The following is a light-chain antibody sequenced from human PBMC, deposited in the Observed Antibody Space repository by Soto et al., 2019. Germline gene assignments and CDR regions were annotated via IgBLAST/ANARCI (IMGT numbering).Light chain of an antibody. CDR3: SSYTSSSTHGHVV. J-gene: IGLJ2*01. CDR1: SSDVGGYNY. Sequence: QSALTQPASASGSPGQSITISCTGTSSDVGGYNYVSWYQQHPGKAPKFMIYDVSNRPSGVPNRFSGSKSGNTASLTISGLQAEDEADYYCSSYTSSSTHGHVVFGGGTKLTVL. CDR2: DVS. V-gene: IGLV2-14*01.